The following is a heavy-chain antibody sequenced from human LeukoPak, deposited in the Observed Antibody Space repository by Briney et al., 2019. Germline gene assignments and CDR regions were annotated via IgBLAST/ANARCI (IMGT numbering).Heavy chain of an antibody. CDR2: IKKDGSEK. D-gene: IGHD7-27*01. J-gene: IGHJ6*03. Sequence: GGSLRLSCAASGFTFSSYWMSWVRQAPGKGLEWVANIKKDGSEKYYVDSVKGRFTISRDNAKNSLYLQMNSLRAEDTGVYYCARSELGYYYYYMDVWGKGTTVTVSS. CDR1: GFTFSSYW. CDR3: ARSELGYYYYYMDV. V-gene: IGHV3-7*01.